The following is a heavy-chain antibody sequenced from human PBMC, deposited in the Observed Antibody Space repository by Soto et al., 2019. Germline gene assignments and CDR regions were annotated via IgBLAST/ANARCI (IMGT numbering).Heavy chain of an antibody. J-gene: IGHJ6*02. V-gene: IGHV1-3*01. CDR2: INAGNGNT. CDR3: ARVSTSLCYYYGINV. Sequence: ASVKVSCKASGYTFTSYAMHWVRQAPGQRLEWMGWINAGNGNTKYSQKFQGRVTITRDTSASTAYMELSSLRSEDTAVYYCARVSTSLCYYYGINVWGHGTMVSVS. CDR1: GYTFTSYA.